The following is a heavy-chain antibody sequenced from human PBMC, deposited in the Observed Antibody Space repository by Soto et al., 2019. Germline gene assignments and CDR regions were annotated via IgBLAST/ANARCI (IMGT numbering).Heavy chain of an antibody. V-gene: IGHV3-48*01. D-gene: IGHD3-3*01. Sequence: GGSLRLSCAASGFTFSSYSMNWVRQAPGKGLEWVSYISSSSSTIYYADSVKGRFTISRDNAKNSLYLQMNSLRAEDTAVYYCARDDLAIFGVVIRDAFDIWGQGTMVTVSS. CDR2: ISSSSSTI. J-gene: IGHJ3*02. CDR1: GFTFSSYS. CDR3: ARDDLAIFGVVIRDAFDI.